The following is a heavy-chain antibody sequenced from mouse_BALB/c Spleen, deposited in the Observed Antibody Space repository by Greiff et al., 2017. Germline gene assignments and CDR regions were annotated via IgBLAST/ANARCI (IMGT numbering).Heavy chain of an antibody. CDR3: ARSGDGYFFFAY. CDR2: IYPYNGGT. D-gene: IGHD2-3*01. Sequence: VQLKESGPELVKPGASVKISCKASGYTFTDYNMHWVKQSHGKSLEWIGYIYPYNGGTGYNQKFKSKATLTVDNSSSTAYMELRSLTSEDSAVYYCARSGDGYFFFAYWGQGTLVTVSA. J-gene: IGHJ3*01. CDR1: GYTFTDYN. V-gene: IGHV1S29*02.